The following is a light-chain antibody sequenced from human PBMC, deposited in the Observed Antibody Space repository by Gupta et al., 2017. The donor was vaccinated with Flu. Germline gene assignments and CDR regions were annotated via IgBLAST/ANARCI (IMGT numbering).Light chain of an antibody. CDR1: QSISDF. Sequence: QMTQSPSSLSASVGDRVTIACRASQSISDFLNWYQKKPGKAPNLLICAAARLHSGVPSRFSGSGSGTDFTLTISSLQPEYFASYCCQQTYSTPLTFGEGTKVDIK. CDR2: AAA. CDR3: QQTYSTPLT. V-gene: IGKV1-39*01. J-gene: IGKJ4*01.